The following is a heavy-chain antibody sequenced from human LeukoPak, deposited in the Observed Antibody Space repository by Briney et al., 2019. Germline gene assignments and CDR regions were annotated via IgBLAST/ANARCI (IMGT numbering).Heavy chain of an antibody. Sequence: SETLSLTCTVSGGSISSYYWSWIRQPAGKGLEWIGRIYTSGSTNYNPSLKSRVTISVDKSKNQFSLKLSSVTAADTAVYYCARGPYYYDSSGPYYYMDVWGKGTTVTVSS. CDR3: ARGPYYYDSSGPYYYMDV. J-gene: IGHJ6*03. CDR2: IYTSGST. D-gene: IGHD3-22*01. V-gene: IGHV4-4*07. CDR1: GGSISSYY.